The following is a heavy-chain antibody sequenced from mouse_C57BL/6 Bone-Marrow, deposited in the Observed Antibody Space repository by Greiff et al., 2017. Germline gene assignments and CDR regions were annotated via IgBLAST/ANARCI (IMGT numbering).Heavy chain of an antibody. D-gene: IGHD1-1*01. J-gene: IGHJ2*01. V-gene: IGHV1-59*01. Sequence: QVQLQQPGAELVRPGTSVKLSCKASGYTFTSYWMHWVKQRPGQGLEWIGVIDPSDSYTNYNQKFKGKATLTVDTSSSTAYMQLSSLTSEDSAVYYCARVWGYYGPLCDYWGQGTTLTVSS. CDR3: ARVWGYYGPLCDY. CDR2: IDPSDSYT. CDR1: GYTFTSYW.